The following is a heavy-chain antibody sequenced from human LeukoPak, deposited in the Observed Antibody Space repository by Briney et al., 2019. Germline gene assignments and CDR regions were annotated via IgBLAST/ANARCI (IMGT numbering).Heavy chain of an antibody. J-gene: IGHJ3*02. Sequence: SQTLSLTCTVSGGSISSGGYYWSWIRPHPGKGLEWIGYVYYSGSTYYNPSLKSRVTISVDTSKNQFSLKLSSVTAADTAVYYCARDTVKSGAFDIWGQGTMVTVSS. CDR3: ARDTVKSGAFDI. CDR1: GGSISSGGYY. D-gene: IGHD4-11*01. V-gene: IGHV4-31*03. CDR2: VYYSGST.